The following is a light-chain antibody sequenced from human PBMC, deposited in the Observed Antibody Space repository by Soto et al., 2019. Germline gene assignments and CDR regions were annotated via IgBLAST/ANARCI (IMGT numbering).Light chain of an antibody. V-gene: IGKV3-20*01. Sequence: EIVLTQSPGTLSLSPGESATLSCRASQSLRNNYLAWYQQTPGQPPRLLMYGASTRASGTPDRFSGGGSGTDFTLLISRLEPEDFGIYFCQQYDTSPLTFGRGTRVELK. J-gene: IGKJ1*01. CDR1: QSLRNNY. CDR3: QQYDTSPLT. CDR2: GAS.